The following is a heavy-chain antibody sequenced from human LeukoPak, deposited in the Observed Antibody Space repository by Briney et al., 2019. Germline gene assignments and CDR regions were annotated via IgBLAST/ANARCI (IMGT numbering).Heavy chain of an antibody. CDR3: ARSLTTLTYEGY. J-gene: IGHJ4*02. D-gene: IGHD1-1*01. CDR1: GFTFSSYM. Sequence: GGSLRLSCAASGFTFSSYMMNWVRQALGEGLERVSSINSGSTYTYYTESVKGRFTVSRDNAKNSLFLQMNSLRAEDTAIYYCARSLTTLTYEGYWGQGTLVTVSS. CDR2: INSGSTYT. V-gene: IGHV3-21*01.